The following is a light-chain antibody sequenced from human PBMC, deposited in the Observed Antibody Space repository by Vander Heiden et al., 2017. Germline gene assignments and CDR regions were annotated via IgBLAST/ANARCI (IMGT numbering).Light chain of an antibody. CDR1: SSDVGGYND. CDR2: EVS. CDR3: SSYTSSSTWV. Sequence: QCALSQPAAASGVPGQSITISCTGSSSDVGGYNDDSCYQQHPAKANKLMYYEVSNRPSGVSNRFSGSKSGNTASLTISGLQAEDAADYYCSSYTSSSTWVFGGGTKLTVL. V-gene: IGLV2-14*01. J-gene: IGLJ3*02.